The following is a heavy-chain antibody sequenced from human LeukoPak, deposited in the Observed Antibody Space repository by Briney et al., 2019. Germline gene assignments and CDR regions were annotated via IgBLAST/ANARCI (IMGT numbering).Heavy chain of an antibody. V-gene: IGHV3-23*01. Sequence: GGSLRLSCAASGFTFSSYAMSWVRQAPGKGLEWVSTISGSGGTTYYADSVKGRFTISRDNSKNTLYLQMNSLRAEDTAVYYCAKVYPYYYDSSGRPLGALDYWGQGTLVTVSS. CDR1: GFTFSSYA. D-gene: IGHD3-22*01. CDR2: ISGSGGTT. J-gene: IGHJ4*02. CDR3: AKVYPYYYDSSGRPLGALDY.